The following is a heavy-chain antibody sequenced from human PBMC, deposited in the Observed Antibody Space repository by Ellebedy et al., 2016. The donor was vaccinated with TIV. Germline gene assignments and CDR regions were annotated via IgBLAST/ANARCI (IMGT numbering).Heavy chain of an antibody. CDR3: ARDIK. V-gene: IGHV3-7*04. Sequence: GGSLRLXXAASGFTFSSYAMSWVRQAPGKGLEWVANIKEDGSEKYYVDSVKGRFTISRDNAKNSLFLQMTNLRAEDTAIYYCARDIKWGQGTLVTVSS. CDR1: GFTFSSYA. CDR2: IKEDGSEK. J-gene: IGHJ4*02.